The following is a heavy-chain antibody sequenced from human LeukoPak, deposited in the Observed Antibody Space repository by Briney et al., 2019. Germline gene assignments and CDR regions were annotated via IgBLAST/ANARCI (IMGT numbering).Heavy chain of an antibody. D-gene: IGHD3-10*01. V-gene: IGHV4-61*02. Sequence: PSESLSLTCTVSGASISGGSSYWSWIRQPAGEGLEWIGRIHNSGGINYNPSLSSRVTISVDTSKNQVSLKLTSVTAADTAMYYCARNGYGSGSSWWGQGTLVTVSS. CDR2: IHNSGGI. CDR3: ARNGYGSGSSW. CDR1: GASISGGSSY. J-gene: IGHJ4*02.